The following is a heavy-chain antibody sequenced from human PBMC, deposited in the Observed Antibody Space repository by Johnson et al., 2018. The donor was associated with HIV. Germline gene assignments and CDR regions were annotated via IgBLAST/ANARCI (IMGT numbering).Heavy chain of an antibody. V-gene: IGHV3-30-3*01. Sequence: QVQLVESGGGVVQPGRSLRLSCAASGFTFSSFAMHWVRQAPGKGLAWVAVISSDVSNKYSADSVKGRFTISRDNSKNTLYLQMNSLRAEDTAVYYCARDPMVRGAGGFDIWGQGTMVTVSS. D-gene: IGHD3-10*01. CDR1: GFTFSSFA. CDR2: ISSDVSNK. CDR3: ARDPMVRGAGGFDI. J-gene: IGHJ3*02.